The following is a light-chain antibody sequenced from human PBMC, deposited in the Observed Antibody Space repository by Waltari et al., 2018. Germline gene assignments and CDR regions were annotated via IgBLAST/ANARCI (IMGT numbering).Light chain of an antibody. CDR1: SSYVVGYNY. CDR3: SSYTSTSTVL. CDR2: ELK. J-gene: IGLJ2*01. Sequence: QSDLSHPASMSGSPGQSITISCTGTSSYVVGYNYGSWYQEYPGKAPKLIIYELKHRPSGVSNRFSGSKSGNTASLTISGLQAEDEADYYCSSYTSTSTVLFGGGTKVTVL. V-gene: IGLV2-14*01.